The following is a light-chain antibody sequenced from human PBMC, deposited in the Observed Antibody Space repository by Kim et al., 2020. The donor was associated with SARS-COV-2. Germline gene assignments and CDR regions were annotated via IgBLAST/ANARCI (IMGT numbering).Light chain of an antibody. Sequence: SYELTQPPSVSLSPGQTARISCSGDALPNQYAYWYQQKPGQAPVVVIYKDSERPSGISERFSGSSSGTTVTLTISGVQAEDEADYYCQSADSSDSVLFGGGTQLTVL. CDR1: ALPNQY. J-gene: IGLJ2*01. CDR3: QSADSSDSVL. CDR2: KDS. V-gene: IGLV3-25*03.